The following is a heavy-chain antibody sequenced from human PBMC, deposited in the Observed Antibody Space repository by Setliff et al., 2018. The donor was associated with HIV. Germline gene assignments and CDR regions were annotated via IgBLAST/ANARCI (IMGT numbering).Heavy chain of an antibody. J-gene: IGHJ6*04. Sequence: SETLSLTCAVYGESFNDYYWSWIRLPPGKGLEWIGEINHYGSGNYNPSLKSRVTISVDTSKNQFSLRLSSVTAADTAVYYCATQPGYYDILTGYPKGWFDPWGKGTTVTVSS. CDR2: INHYGSG. V-gene: IGHV4-34*01. CDR3: ATQPGYYDILTGYPKGWFDP. CDR1: GESFNDYY. D-gene: IGHD3-9*01.